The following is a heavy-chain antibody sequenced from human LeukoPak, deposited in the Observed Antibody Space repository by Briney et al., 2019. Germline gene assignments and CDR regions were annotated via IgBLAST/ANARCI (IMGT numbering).Heavy chain of an antibody. CDR1: GFAFSGYS. D-gene: IGHD3-16*01. J-gene: IGHJ4*02. CDR2: ITSDSNHI. Sequence: GGSLRLSCAASGFAFSGYSMNWVRQAPGKGLEWISAITSDSNHIYYADSMRGRFTISRDNAENSLYLQMNGLRAEDTAVYYCATGGATVWGYWGQGALVIVSS. V-gene: IGHV3-21*01. CDR3: ATGGATVWGY.